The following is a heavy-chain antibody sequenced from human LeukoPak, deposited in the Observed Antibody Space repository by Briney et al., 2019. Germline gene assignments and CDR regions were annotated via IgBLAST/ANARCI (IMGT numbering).Heavy chain of an antibody. CDR3: AREGYSSSWSTIGYFQH. CDR2: IYYSGST. D-gene: IGHD6-13*01. CDR1: GGSISSDIYY. J-gene: IGHJ1*01. Sequence: SETLSLTCTVSGGSISSDIYYWGWIRQPPGKGLEWIGNIYYSGSTNYNPSLKSRVTISVDTSKNQFSLKLSSVTAADTAVYYCAREGYSSSWSTIGYFQHWGQGTLVTVSS. V-gene: IGHV4-39*07.